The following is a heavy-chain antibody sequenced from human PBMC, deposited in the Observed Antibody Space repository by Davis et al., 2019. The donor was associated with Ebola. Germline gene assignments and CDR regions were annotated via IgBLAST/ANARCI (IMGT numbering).Heavy chain of an antibody. CDR2: ISYDGSNK. J-gene: IGHJ4*02. V-gene: IGHV3-30*03. Sequence: PGGSLRLSCAASGFTFSSYGMHWVRQAPGKGLEWVAVISYDGSNKYYADSVKGRFTISRDNSKNTLYLQMNSLRAEDTAVYYCASHALKYCSGGSCPFDYWGQGTLVTVSS. CDR1: GFTFSSYG. CDR3: ASHALKYCSGGSCPFDY. D-gene: IGHD2-15*01.